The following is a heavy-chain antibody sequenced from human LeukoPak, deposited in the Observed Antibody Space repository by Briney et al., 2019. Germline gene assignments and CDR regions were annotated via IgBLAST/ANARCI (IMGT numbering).Heavy chain of an antibody. CDR3: AREMRGGGYECCDFDQ. D-gene: IGHD5-12*01. Sequence: ASVKVSCTASGYTFISYDINWVRQAPGQGLEWMGWMNPDNGNTGYAQKFQGRVTMTRDTSISTAYMELSSLRAEDTAVYYCAREMRGGGYECCDFDQWGQGTLVTVSS. CDR2: MNPDNGNT. V-gene: IGHV1-8*01. J-gene: IGHJ5*02. CDR1: GYTFISYD.